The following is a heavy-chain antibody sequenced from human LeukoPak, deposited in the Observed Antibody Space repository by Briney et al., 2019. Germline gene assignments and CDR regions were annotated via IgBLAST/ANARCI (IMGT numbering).Heavy chain of an antibody. V-gene: IGHV1-2*02. J-gene: IGHJ6*03. CDR1: GYTFTGYY. CDR3: ARGVDTAVIPYYYYYMGV. Sequence: ASVKVSCKASGYTFTGYYMHWVRQAPGQGLEWMGWINPNSGGTNYAQKFQGRVTMTRDTSISTAYMELSSLRSDDTAVYYCARGVDTAVIPYYYYYMGVWGIGTTVTVSS. CDR2: INPNSGGT. D-gene: IGHD5-18*01.